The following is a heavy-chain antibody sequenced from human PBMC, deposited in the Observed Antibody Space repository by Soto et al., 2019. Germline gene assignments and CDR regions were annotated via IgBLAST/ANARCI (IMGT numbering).Heavy chain of an antibody. CDR1: GFTFSSYS. CDR2: ISSSSSYI. CDR3: ARDPRARYSSGWYGLDY. J-gene: IGHJ4*02. D-gene: IGHD6-19*01. Sequence: GGSLRLSCAASGFTFSSYSMNWVRQAPGKGLEWVSSISSSSSYIYYADSVKGRFTISRDNAKNSLYLQMNSLRAEDTAVYYCARDPRARYSSGWYGLDYWGQGTLVTVSS. V-gene: IGHV3-21*01.